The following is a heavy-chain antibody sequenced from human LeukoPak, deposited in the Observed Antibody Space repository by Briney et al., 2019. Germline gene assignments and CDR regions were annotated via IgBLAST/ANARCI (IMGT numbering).Heavy chain of an antibody. CDR1: GGSISSDSYY. D-gene: IGHD2-2*01. J-gene: IGHJ4*02. V-gene: IGHV4-39*01. CDR3: ARHDRIIVSPVV. CDR2: IYYSGST. Sequence: SETLSLTCIVSGGSISSDSYYWGWIRQPPGKGLEWIGSIYYSGSTYYNLSLWSRVTMSVDTPKNQFSLKLSSVTAADTAVYYCARHDRIIVSPVVWGQGTLVTVSS.